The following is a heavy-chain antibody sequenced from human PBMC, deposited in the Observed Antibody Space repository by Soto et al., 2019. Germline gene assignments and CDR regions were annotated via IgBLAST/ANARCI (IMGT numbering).Heavy chain of an antibody. Sequence: QVQLQQWGAGLLKPSETLSLTCAVYGGSFSGYYWSWIRQPPGKGLEWIGEINHSGSTNYNPSLKSLVTISVDTSTNQFSLKLSSVTAADTAVYYCARAFSDLRFLEWLSTPRFDPWGQGTLVTVSS. CDR2: INHSGST. CDR1: GGSFSGYY. V-gene: IGHV4-34*01. D-gene: IGHD3-3*01. CDR3: ARAFSDLRFLEWLSTPRFDP. J-gene: IGHJ5*02.